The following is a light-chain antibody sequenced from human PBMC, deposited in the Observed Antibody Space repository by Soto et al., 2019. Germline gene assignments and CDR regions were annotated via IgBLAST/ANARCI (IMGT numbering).Light chain of an antibody. CDR1: QSVSSSY. CDR3: QQYGSSPLT. V-gene: IGKV3-20*01. CDR2: GAS. Sequence: EIVMTQSPGTLSLSPGERATLSVSASQSVSSSYLAWYQQKPGQAPRLLIYGASSRATGIPDRFSGSGSGTDFTLTISRLEPEDFAVYYCQQYGSSPLTFGGGTKVDI. J-gene: IGKJ4*01.